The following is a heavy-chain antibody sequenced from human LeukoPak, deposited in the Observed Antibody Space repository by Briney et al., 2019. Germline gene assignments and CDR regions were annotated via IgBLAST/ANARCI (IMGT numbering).Heavy chain of an antibody. V-gene: IGHV4-39*01. D-gene: IGHD3-10*01. J-gene: IGHJ5*02. CDR1: GGSVTCGGFY. Sequence: SETLSLTCSVSGGSVTCGGFYWGWLRQPPGKGPEWIATIYYTGSTYYNPSLQSRVTISIDTSKNQFSLRLTSVTATDTAVYHCARHSGSGSLSRPFDPWGQGTLVTVSS. CDR3: ARHSGSGSLSRPFDP. CDR2: IYYTGST.